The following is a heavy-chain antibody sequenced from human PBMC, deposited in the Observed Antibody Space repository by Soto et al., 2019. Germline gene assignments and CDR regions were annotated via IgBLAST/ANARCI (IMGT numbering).Heavy chain of an antibody. V-gene: IGHV3-30-3*01. Sequence: GGSLRLSCAASGFTFSSYAMHWVRQAPGKGLEWVAVISYDGSNKYYADSVKGRFTISRDNSKNTLYLQMNSLRAEDTAVYYCARVGRLFEYSSSWYLGSYYYYGMDVWGQGTTVTVSS. D-gene: IGHD6-13*01. J-gene: IGHJ6*02. CDR2: ISYDGSNK. CDR1: GFTFSSYA. CDR3: ARVGRLFEYSSSWYLGSYYYYGMDV.